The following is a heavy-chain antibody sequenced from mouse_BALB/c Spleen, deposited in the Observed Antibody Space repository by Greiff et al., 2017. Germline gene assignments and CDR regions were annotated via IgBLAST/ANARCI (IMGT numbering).Heavy chain of an antibody. CDR3: ARESLTLYYAMDY. CDR2: IDPENGNT. D-gene: IGHD4-1*01. CDR1: GFNIKDYS. Sequence: VQLPQSGAELVRPGALVKLSCKASGFNIKDYSMHWVKQRPEQGLEWIGWIDPENGNTIYDPKFQGKASITADTSSNTAYLQLSSLTSEDTAVYYCARESLTLYYAMDYWGQGTSATVSS. V-gene: IGHV14-1*02. J-gene: IGHJ4*01.